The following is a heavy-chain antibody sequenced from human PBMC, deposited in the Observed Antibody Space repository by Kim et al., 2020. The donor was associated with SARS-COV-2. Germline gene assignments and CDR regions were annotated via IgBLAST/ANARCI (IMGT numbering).Heavy chain of an antibody. Sequence: GESLKISCKGSGYSFTSYWIGWVRQMPGKGLEWMGIIYPGDSDTRYSPSFQGQVTISADKSISTAYLQWSSLKASDTAMHYCASLYSYGDDAFDIWGQGTMVTVSS. V-gene: IGHV5-51*01. CDR1: GYSFTSYW. CDR3: ASLYSYGDDAFDI. CDR2: IYPGDSDT. D-gene: IGHD5-18*01. J-gene: IGHJ3*02.